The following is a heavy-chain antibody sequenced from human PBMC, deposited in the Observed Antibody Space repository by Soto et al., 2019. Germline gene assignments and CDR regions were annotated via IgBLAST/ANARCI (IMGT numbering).Heavy chain of an antibody. J-gene: IGHJ4*01. D-gene: IGHD3-22*01. Sequence: QVQLVESGGGVVQPGTSLRLSCAASGFTFRAYGMHWVRQAPGKGLEWVAVIWFDGSEEYYADSVKGRFTVSRDNSKNTAYLIVNNLRAEDTAVYYCARTHAQSSGSWLDFWGHGTLVTVSS. V-gene: IGHV3-33*01. CDR1: GFTFRAYG. CDR3: ARTHAQSSGSWLDF. CDR2: IWFDGSEE.